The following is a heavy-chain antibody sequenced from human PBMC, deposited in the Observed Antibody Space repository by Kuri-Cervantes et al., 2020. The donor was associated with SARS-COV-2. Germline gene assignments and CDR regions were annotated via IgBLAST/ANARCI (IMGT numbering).Heavy chain of an antibody. V-gene: IGHV1-18*01. Sequence: ASVNVSCKASGYTFTSYGISWVRQAPGQGLEWMGWNSDYNGNTNYAQKLQGRVTMTTDTSTSTAYMEMRSLRSDGTAVYYCARDLYPAAVHGIDDWGQGTLVTVSS. CDR2: NSDYNGNT. CDR1: GYTFTSYG. CDR3: ARDLYPAAVHGIDD. D-gene: IGHD6-13*01. J-gene: IGHJ4*02.